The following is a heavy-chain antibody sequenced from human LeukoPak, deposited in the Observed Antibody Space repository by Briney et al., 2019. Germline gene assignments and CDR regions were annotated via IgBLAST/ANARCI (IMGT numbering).Heavy chain of an antibody. CDR1: GGSISNYY. CDR2: IYYSGST. Sequence: SETLSLTCTVSGGSISNYYWNWIRQPPGKGLELIGYIYYSGSTNYNPSLKSRVTISVDTSKNQFSLKLSSVTAADTAVYYCARRRRGQGSGYRVLYFDYWGQGTLVTVSS. D-gene: IGHD5-12*01. V-gene: IGHV4-59*01. J-gene: IGHJ4*02. CDR3: ARRRRGQGSGYRVLYFDY.